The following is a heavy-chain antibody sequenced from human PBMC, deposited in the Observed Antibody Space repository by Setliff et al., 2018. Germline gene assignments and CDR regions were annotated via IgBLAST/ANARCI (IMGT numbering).Heavy chain of an antibody. CDR2: IYYSGST. J-gene: IGHJ4*02. Sequence: PSETLSLTCTVSGGSISSSSYYWGWIRQPPGKGLEWIGSIYYSGSTYYNPSLKSRVTISVDTSKNQFSLKLSSVTAADTAVYYCARRATYYNFWSGYYDYWGQGTLGTVSS. CDR1: GGSISSSSYY. CDR3: ARRATYYNFWSGYYDY. D-gene: IGHD3-3*01. V-gene: IGHV4-39*07.